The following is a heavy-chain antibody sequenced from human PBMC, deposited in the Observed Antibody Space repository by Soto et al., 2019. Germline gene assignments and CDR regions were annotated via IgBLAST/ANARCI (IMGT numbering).Heavy chain of an antibody. J-gene: IGHJ6*02. CDR1: GGSVSSGVFS. V-gene: IGHV4-30-2*01. CDR3: ARGHYYYAMDV. Sequence: QLKLQESGSGVVKPSQTLSLTCAVSGGSVSSGVFSWNWIRQPPGQGLEWIGYISHGGSPHYTPSRRGRVSISVDRATDGISPNLTSMTPADTAVYFCARGHYYYAMDVWGQGTTVTVSS. CDR2: ISHGGSP.